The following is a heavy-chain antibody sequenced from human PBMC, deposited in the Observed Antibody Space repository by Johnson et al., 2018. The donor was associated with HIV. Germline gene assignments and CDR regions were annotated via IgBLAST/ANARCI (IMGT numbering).Heavy chain of an antibody. J-gene: IGHJ3*02. V-gene: IGHV3-30*03. CDR1: GFTFSIYG. D-gene: IGHD2-2*01. CDR2: ISYDGSNK. Sequence: QVQLMESGGGVVQPGRSLRLSCAASGFTFSIYGMHWVRQAPGKGLEWVAFISYDGSNKYYADSVKGRFTISSANSKNTLYLQMNSLRPEDTAVYYCTRHVADCSSTSCYPGAVDIWGQGTRVTVSS. CDR3: TRHVADCSSTSCYPGAVDI.